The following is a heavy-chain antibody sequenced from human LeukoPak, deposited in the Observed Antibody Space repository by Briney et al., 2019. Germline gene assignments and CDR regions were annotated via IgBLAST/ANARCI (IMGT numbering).Heavy chain of an antibody. D-gene: IGHD4-17*01. CDR1: GFTFSSYA. CDR3: ARDETTVTPRFAGTYYGMDV. Sequence: GGSLRLSCAASGFTFSSYAMHWVRQAPGKGLEWVAVISYDGSNKYYADSVKGRFTISRDNSKNTLYLQMNSLRAEDTAVYYCARDETTVTPRFAGTYYGMDVWGQGTTVTVSS. V-gene: IGHV3-30-3*01. J-gene: IGHJ6*02. CDR2: ISYDGSNK.